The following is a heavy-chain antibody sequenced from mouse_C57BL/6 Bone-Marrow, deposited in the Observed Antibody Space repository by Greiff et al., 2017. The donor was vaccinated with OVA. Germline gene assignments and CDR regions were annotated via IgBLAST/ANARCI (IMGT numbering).Heavy chain of an antibody. J-gene: IGHJ2*01. CDR1: GFTFSSYG. D-gene: IGHD2-3*01. Sequence: EVKLVESGGDLVKPGGSLKLSCAASGFTFSSYGMSWVRQTPDKRLEWVATISSGGSYTYYPDSVKGRFTISRDNAKNPLYLQMSSLKSEDTAMYYCARRPYDYVDYWGQGTTLTVSS. CDR3: ARRPYDYVDY. V-gene: IGHV5-6*02. CDR2: ISSGGSYT.